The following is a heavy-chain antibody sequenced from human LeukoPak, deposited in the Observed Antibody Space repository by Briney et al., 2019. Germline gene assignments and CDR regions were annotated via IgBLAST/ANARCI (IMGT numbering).Heavy chain of an antibody. CDR3: ARGRPSFDWLLYYFDY. CDR2: IYYTGST. J-gene: IGHJ4*02. Sequence: SETLSLTCTVSGGSVSDYYWSWIRQSPGKGLEWIGYIYYTGSTSYNPSLRSRVTMSADTSKNQFSLKLSSVTAADTAVYYCARGRPSFDWLLYYFDYWGQGTLVTVSS. V-gene: IGHV4-59*02. D-gene: IGHD3-9*01. CDR1: GGSVSDYY.